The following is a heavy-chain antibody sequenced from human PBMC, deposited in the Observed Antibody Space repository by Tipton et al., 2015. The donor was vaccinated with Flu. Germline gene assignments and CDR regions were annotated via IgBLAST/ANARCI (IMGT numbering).Heavy chain of an antibody. CDR1: GYTFTSYG. D-gene: IGHD2-8*01. J-gene: IGHJ5*02. Sequence: QLVQSGAEVKKPGASVKVSCKASGYTFTSYGISWVRQAPGQGLEWMGWISAYNGNTNYAQKLQGRVTMATDTSTSTAYMELRSLRSGKTAVFYRARGGGGCTNGVCYLNWFDPWGQGTLVPVSS. V-gene: IGHV1-18*01. CDR3: ARGGGGCTNGVCYLNWFDP. CDR2: ISAYNGNT.